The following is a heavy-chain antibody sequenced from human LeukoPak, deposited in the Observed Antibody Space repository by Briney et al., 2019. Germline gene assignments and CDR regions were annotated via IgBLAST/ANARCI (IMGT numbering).Heavy chain of an antibody. V-gene: IGHV3-30*02. CDR1: GFTFSAYT. Sequence: GGSLRLSCAVSGFTFSAYTMHWVRQAPGKGLEWVAFIRYDGSNKYYADSVKGRFTISRDNSKNTLYLQMNSLRAEDTAVYYCAKDRSSGSYFDYWGQGTLVTVSS. CDR3: AKDRSSGSYFDY. CDR2: IRYDGSNK. D-gene: IGHD6-19*01. J-gene: IGHJ4*02.